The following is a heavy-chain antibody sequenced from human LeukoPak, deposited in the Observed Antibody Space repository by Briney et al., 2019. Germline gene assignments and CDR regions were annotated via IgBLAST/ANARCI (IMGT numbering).Heavy chain of an antibody. CDR3: AINGGGDSGYGNFDY. V-gene: IGHV1-46*03. D-gene: IGHD5-12*01. CDR2: INPSGGST. Sequence: ASVKVSCKASGYTFTSYYMHWVRQAPGQGLEWMGIINPSGGSTSYAQKFQGRVTMTRDMSTSTDYMELSSLRSEDTAFYYCAINGGGDSGYGNFDYWGQGTLVTVSS. J-gene: IGHJ4*02. CDR1: GYTFTSYY.